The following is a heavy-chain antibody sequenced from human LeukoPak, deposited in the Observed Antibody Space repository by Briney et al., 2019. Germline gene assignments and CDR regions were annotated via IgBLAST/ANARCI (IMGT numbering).Heavy chain of an antibody. CDR1: GYTFTGYY. J-gene: IGHJ4*02. Sequence: GASVKVSCKASGYTFTGYYMHWVRQAPGQGLEWMGRINPNSGGTNYAQKFQGRVTMTRDTSISTAYMELSRLRSDDTAVYYCAGDLLTYYDSSGYVIDYWGQGTLVTVSS. V-gene: IGHV1-2*06. D-gene: IGHD3-22*01. CDR2: INPNSGGT. CDR3: AGDLLTYYDSSGYVIDY.